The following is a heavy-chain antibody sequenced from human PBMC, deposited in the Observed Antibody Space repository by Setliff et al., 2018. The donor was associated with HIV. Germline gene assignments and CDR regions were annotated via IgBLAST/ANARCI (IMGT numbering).Heavy chain of an antibody. V-gene: IGHV1-3*01. J-gene: IGHJ6*03. Sequence: ASVKVSCKASGGTFSSYAISWVRQAPGQRLEWMGWISAGNGNTKYSQTFQDRVTITRDTSASTVYMELGSLRSEDTAIYYCARDGGPGSGWGDYSYYFSMDVWGKGTTVTVSS. D-gene: IGHD6-19*01. CDR2: ISAGNGNT. CDR1: GGTFSSYA. CDR3: ARDGGPGSGWGDYSYYFSMDV.